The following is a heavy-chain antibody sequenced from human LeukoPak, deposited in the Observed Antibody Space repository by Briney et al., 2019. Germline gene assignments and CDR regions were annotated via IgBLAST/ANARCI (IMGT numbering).Heavy chain of an antibody. D-gene: IGHD5-24*01. CDR3: ARLGTESRMATTIDY. CDR1: GGSFSGYY. J-gene: IGHJ4*02. CDR2: INHSGST. Sequence: PSETLSLTCAVYGGSFSGYYWSWIRQPPGKGLEWIGEINHSGSTNYNPSLKSRVTISVVTSKNQFSLKLSSVTAADTAVYYCARLGTESRMATTIDYWGQGTLVTVSS. V-gene: IGHV4-34*01.